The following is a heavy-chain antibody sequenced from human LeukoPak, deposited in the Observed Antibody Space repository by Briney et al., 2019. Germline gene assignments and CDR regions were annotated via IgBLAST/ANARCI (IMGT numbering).Heavy chain of an antibody. CDR1: GFTVSSKY. V-gene: IGHV3-53*01. CDR3: ASVTMVRGPHFDY. Sequence: PGGSLRPSRAASGFTVSSKYMSWVRQAPGKGLEWVSVMYSGGSTYYADSVEGRFTISRDNSKNTVYLQMNSLRAEDTAVYYCASVTMVRGPHFDYWGQGTLSPSPQ. CDR2: MYSGGST. D-gene: IGHD3-10*01. J-gene: IGHJ4*02.